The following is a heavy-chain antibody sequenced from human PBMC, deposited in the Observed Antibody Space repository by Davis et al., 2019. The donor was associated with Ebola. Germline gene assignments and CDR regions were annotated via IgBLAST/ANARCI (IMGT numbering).Heavy chain of an antibody. Sequence: SVKVSCKASGGTFSSYAISWVRQAPGQGLEWMGRIIPILGIANYAQKSQGRVTITADKSTSTAYMELSSLRSEDTAVYYCARDGALVGAPDYWGQGTLVTVSS. CDR3: ARDGALVGAPDY. CDR2: IIPILGIA. V-gene: IGHV1-69*04. J-gene: IGHJ4*02. D-gene: IGHD1-26*01. CDR1: GGTFSSYA.